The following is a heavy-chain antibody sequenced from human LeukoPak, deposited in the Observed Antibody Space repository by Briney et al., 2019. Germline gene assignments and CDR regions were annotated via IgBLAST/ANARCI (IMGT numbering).Heavy chain of an antibody. D-gene: IGHD3-10*01. J-gene: IGHJ5*02. CDR1: GFTFSRYS. Sequence: GGCLRLSCAASGFTFSRYSMSWVCEAPGRGLGWGSSISSSSSYIYYADSVKGRFTISRDNAKNTLYLQMNSLRAEDTAVYYCARDGTMVRGVTWFDPWGQGTLVTVSS. CDR2: ISSSSSYI. CDR3: ARDGTMVRGVTWFDP. V-gene: IGHV3-21*01.